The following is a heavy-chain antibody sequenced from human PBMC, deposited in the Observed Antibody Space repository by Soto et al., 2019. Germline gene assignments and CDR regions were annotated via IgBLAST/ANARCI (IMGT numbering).Heavy chain of an antibody. Sequence: QLQLQESGSGLVKPSQTLSLTCAVSGGSISSGGYSWSWIRQPPGKGLEWIGYIYHSGSTYYNPSLKSRVTISVDRSKNQFSLKLSSVTAADTAVYYCARGVDSSGYAPGVFDPWGQGTLVTVSS. D-gene: IGHD3-22*01. CDR3: ARGVDSSGYAPGVFDP. CDR2: IYHSGST. J-gene: IGHJ5*02. CDR1: GGSISSGGYS. V-gene: IGHV4-30-2*01.